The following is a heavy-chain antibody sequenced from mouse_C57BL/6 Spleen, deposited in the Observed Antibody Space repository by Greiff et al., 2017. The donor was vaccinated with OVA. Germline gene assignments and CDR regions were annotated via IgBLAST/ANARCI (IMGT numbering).Heavy chain of an antibody. CDR2: ISSGGSYT. Sequence: EVNVVESGGDLVKPGGSLKLSCAASGFTFSSYGMSWVRQTPDKRLEWVATISSGGSYTSYPDSVKGRFTISRDNAKNTLYLQMSSLKSEDTAMYYCARQGELRLRYFDYWGQGTTLTVSS. CDR3: ARQGELRLRYFDY. D-gene: IGHD3-2*02. V-gene: IGHV5-6*01. J-gene: IGHJ2*01. CDR1: GFTFSSYG.